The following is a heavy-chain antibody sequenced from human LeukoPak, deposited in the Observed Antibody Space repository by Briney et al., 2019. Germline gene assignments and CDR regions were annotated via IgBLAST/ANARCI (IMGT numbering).Heavy chain of an antibody. V-gene: IGHV3-23*01. CDR2: ISVSGGST. Sequence: GGSLRLSCAASGFTFSSYSMNWVRQAPGKGLEWVSAISVSGGSTYYADSVKGRFTISRDNSKNTLYLQMNSLRAEDTALYYCAKYLYSVSYYGMDVWGQGTTVTVSS. CDR1: GFTFSSYS. J-gene: IGHJ6*02. D-gene: IGHD2-15*01. CDR3: AKYLYSVSYYGMDV.